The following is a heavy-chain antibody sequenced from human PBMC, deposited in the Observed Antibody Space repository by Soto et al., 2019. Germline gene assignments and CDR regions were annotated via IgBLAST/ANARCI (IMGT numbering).Heavy chain of an antibody. CDR1: GFTFSSYG. CDR3: ARDRMTTVPMPTYYFDY. CDR2: ISYDGSNK. J-gene: IGHJ4*02. D-gene: IGHD4-17*01. Sequence: PGGSLRLSCAASGFTFSSYGMHWVRQAPGKGLEWVAVISYDGSNKYYVDSVKGRFTISRDNSKNTLYLQMNSLRAEDTAVYYCARDRMTTVPMPTYYFDYWGQGTLVTVSS. V-gene: IGHV3-30*03.